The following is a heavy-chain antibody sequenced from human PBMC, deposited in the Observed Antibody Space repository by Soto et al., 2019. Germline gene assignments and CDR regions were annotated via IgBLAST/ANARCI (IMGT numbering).Heavy chain of an antibody. CDR3: ASRSRWYYYGTASYYNLWLDP. CDR1: GDSISNTAYY. Sequence: QVQLQESGPGLVKPSETLSLTCTVSGDSISNTAYYWGWIRQPPGKGLEWIGDIYHSGSTYYNPSLKSRVTRSVDTSKNPFSLKLRSVTAADTAVYYCASRSRWYYYGTASYYNLWLDPWGQGTLVTVSS. D-gene: IGHD3-10*01. J-gene: IGHJ5*02. V-gene: IGHV4-39*01. CDR2: IYHSGST.